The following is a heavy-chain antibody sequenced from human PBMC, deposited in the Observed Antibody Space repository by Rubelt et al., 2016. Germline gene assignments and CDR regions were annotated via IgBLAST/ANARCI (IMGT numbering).Heavy chain of an antibody. CDR1: GGSISSGNW. V-gene: IGHV4-4*02. CDR2: IYHSGSS. D-gene: IGHD3/OR15-3a*01. Sequence: QVQLQESGPGLVKTSGTVSLTCAVSGGSISSGNWWSWVRQPPGKGLEWIGEIYHSGSSNYNPSLKSRVTISVDTSKNQFSLKLSPVTAADTAVYYCARGRGLLDGDYVDYWGQGTLVTVSS. J-gene: IGHJ4*02. CDR3: ARGRGLLDGDYVDY.